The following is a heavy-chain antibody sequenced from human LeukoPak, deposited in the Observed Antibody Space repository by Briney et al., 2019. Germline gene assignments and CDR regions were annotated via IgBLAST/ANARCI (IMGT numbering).Heavy chain of an antibody. J-gene: IGHJ4*02. CDR3: ARGRLRGYDILTGYYRALDY. D-gene: IGHD3-9*01. Sequence: SETLSLTCTVSGGSINNYYWSWIRQSPGKGLEWIGYIYSTGSPNYNPSLRSRVTLSVDTSKNQFSLRLSSVTAGDTAVYYCARGRLRGYDILTGYYRALDYWGQGTLVTVSS. CDR1: GGSINNYY. V-gene: IGHV4-59*01. CDR2: IYSTGSP.